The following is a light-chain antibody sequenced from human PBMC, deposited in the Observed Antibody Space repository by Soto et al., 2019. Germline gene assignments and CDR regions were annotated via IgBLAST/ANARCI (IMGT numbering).Light chain of an antibody. CDR1: QSVSSSH. J-gene: IGKJ2*01. CDR3: QHYGS. CDR2: DAS. Sequence: EIVLTQSPGTLSLSPGERATLSCRASQSVSSSHLGWYQQKPGQAPRLLIYDASSRATGIPDRFSGSGSGTAFTLTISRLEPEDFAVYYCQHYGSFGQGTKLEIK. V-gene: IGKV3-20*01.